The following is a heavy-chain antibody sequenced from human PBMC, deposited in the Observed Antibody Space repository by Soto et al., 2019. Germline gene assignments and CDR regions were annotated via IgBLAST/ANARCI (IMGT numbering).Heavy chain of an antibody. CDR1: GGSISSSSYY. CDR3: ARLPSLTTMDV. Sequence: SETLSLTCTVSGGSISSSSYYWGWIRQPPGKGLEWIGSIYYSGSTYYNPSLKSRVTISVDTSKNQFSLKLSSVTAADTAVYYCARLPSLTTMDVWGQGTTVTVSS. CDR2: IYYSGST. J-gene: IGHJ6*02. V-gene: IGHV4-39*01. D-gene: IGHD2-2*01.